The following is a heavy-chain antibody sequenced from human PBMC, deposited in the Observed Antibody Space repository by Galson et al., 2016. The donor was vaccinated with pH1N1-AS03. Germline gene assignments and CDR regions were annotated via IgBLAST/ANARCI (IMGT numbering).Heavy chain of an antibody. V-gene: IGHV3-64*02. CDR3: TREWKFTHHYYGMDV. D-gene: IGHD1-1*01. J-gene: IGHJ6*02. CDR1: GFIFSDYA. Sequence: SLRLSCAASGFIFSDYAIYWVRQAPGKGLEFVSGISDTGGRTYYADSVKGRFTISRDNSENTVFLQMGSLSPEDVAVYYCTREWKFTHHYYGMDVWGPGTTVTVSS. CDR2: ISDTGGRT.